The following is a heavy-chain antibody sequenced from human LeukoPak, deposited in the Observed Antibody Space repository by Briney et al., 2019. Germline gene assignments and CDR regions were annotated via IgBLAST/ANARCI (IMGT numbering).Heavy chain of an antibody. J-gene: IGHJ4*02. CDR3: ARDHNWGPDY. Sequence: ASVRVSFKALGYTFTDHYFHRLRQAPGQGLEWMGWIHPGRGDTNYAQKFQGRVSLTRDTSISTAYMELSGLTSDDTAVYFCARDHNWGPDYWGQGTLVSVSS. D-gene: IGHD7-27*01. V-gene: IGHV1-2*02. CDR2: IHPGRGDT. CDR1: GYTFTDHY.